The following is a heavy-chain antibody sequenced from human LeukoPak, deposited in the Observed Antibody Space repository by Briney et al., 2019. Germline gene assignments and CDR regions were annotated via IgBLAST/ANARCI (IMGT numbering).Heavy chain of an antibody. Sequence: SETLSLTCTVSSGSISSYYWSWIRQPAGKGREWIGRIYTGGTTNFNHSLKSRVTMSVNTSKNQVSLKLSSVTAADTAVYYCARAGYYDSSGYYSCDYGGQGTLVTVFS. V-gene: IGHV4-4*07. D-gene: IGHD3-22*01. CDR2: IYTGGTT. CDR3: ARAGYYDSSGYYSCDY. CDR1: SGSISSYY. J-gene: IGHJ4*02.